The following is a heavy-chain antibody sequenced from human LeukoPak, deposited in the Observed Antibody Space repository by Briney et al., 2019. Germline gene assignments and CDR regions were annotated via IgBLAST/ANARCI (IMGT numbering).Heavy chain of an antibody. D-gene: IGHD6-13*01. V-gene: IGHV4-34*01. CDR2: INHSGST. J-gene: IGHJ5*02. Sequence: SETLSLTCAVYGGSFSGYYWSWIRQPPGKGLEWIGEINHSGSTNYNPSLKSRVTIPVDTSKNQFSLKLSSVTAADTAVYYCARVGGSSSWYRGSHWFDPWGQGTLVTVSS. CDR3: ARVGGSSSWYRGSHWFDP. CDR1: GGSFSGYY.